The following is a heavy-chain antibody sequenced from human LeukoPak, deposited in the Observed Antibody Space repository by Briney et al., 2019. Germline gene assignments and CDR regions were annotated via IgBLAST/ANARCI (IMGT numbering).Heavy chain of an antibody. CDR1: GDSVFSNIVP. V-gene: IGHV6-1*01. CDR3: VRASGWLVLY. J-gene: IGHJ4*02. CDR2: TYYRSKWYN. Sequence: SQTLSLTCVISGDSVFSNIVPWTWIRQSPSRGLEWLGRTYYRSKWYNDYADSVKSRITLNPDTSKNQSSLQLNSVTPEDTAVYYCVRASGWLVLYWGQGTLVTVSS. D-gene: IGHD6-19*01.